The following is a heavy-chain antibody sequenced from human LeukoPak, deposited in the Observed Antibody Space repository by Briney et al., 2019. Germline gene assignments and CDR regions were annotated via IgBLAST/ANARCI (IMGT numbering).Heavy chain of an antibody. Sequence: GGSLRLSCTASGFTFSSYSMSWVRQAPGKGLEWVSFISSSSSYINYADSMKGRFTISRDNAKNSVFLQMNSLRAEDTAVYYCAKADCYDSSGYYPHDAFDIWGQGTMVTVSS. J-gene: IGHJ3*02. CDR1: GFTFSSYS. CDR2: ISSSSSYI. CDR3: AKADCYDSSGYYPHDAFDI. D-gene: IGHD3-22*01. V-gene: IGHV3-21*04.